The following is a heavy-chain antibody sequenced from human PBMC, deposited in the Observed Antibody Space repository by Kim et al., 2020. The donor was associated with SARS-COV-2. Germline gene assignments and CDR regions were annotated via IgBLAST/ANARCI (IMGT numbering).Heavy chain of an antibody. CDR2: ISSRSSYI. CDR3: TWGWGSTYCSGGDCSGPKGVAAFDI. J-gene: IGHJ3*02. D-gene: IGHD2-15*01. V-gene: IGHV3-21*01. CDR1: GFTFRSYS. Sequence: GGSLRLSCVASGFTFRSYSMNWVRQAPGKGLEWVSSISSRSSYIYYADSVRGRFTISRDNAKNSLYLHMNSLRAEDTAVYYCTWGWGSTYCSGGDCSGPKGVAAFDIWGQGTMVTVSS.